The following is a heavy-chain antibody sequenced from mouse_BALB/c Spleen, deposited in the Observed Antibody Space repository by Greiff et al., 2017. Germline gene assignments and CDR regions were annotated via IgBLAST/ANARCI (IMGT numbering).Heavy chain of an antibody. CDR2: IWGDGST. V-gene: IGHV2-3*01. CDR3: AKQGYYYGSSYGGNYAMDY. CDR1: GFSLTSYG. Sequence: GKLMESGPGLVAPSQSLSITCTVSGFSLTSYGVSWVRQPPGKGLEWLGVIWGDGSTNYHSALISRLSISKDNSKSQVFLKLNSLQTDDTATYYCAKQGYYYGSSYGGNYAMDYWGQGTSVTVSS. J-gene: IGHJ4*01. D-gene: IGHD1-1*01.